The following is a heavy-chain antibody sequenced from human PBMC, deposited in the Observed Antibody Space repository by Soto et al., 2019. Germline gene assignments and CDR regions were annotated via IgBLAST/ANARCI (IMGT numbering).Heavy chain of an antibody. CDR2: TSAYNGNT. J-gene: IGHJ6*03. CDR1: GYTFTSYG. D-gene: IGHD3-10*01. V-gene: IGHV1-18*01. CDR3: ARERSGSYIVYYYYMDV. Sequence: ASVKVSCKASGYTFTSYGISWVRQAPGQGLEWMGWTSAYNGNTNYAQKLQGRVTMTTDTSTSTAYMELRSLRSDDTAVYYCARERSGSYIVYYYYMDVWGKGTTVNVSS.